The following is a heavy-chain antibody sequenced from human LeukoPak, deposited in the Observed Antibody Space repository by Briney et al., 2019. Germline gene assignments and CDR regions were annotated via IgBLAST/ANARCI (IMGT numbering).Heavy chain of an antibody. Sequence: AESLTLSCAASGFSVSSNYMSWVRQAPGKGLEWVSVIYSGGSTYYADSVKGRFTISRDNSKNTLYLQMNSLRAEDTAVYYCASSDSSGFDYWGQGTLVTVSS. CDR3: ASSDSSGFDY. J-gene: IGHJ4*02. V-gene: IGHV3-53*01. CDR2: IYSGGST. CDR1: GFSVSSNY. D-gene: IGHD3-22*01.